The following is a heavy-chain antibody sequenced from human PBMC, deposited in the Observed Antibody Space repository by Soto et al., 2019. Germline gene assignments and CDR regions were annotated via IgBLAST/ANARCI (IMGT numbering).Heavy chain of an antibody. CDR1: GGSISSGGYY. V-gene: IGHV4-31*03. CDR2: IYYSGST. D-gene: IGHD2-2*02. CDR3: ARVSLNCSSTSCYSPAFDY. Sequence: QVQLQESGPGLVKPSQTLSLTCTVSGGSISSGGYYWSCIRQHPGKGLEWIGYIYYSGSTYYNPSRQSRVIISVDTSKNQFSRKLSSVTAADTAVYYCARVSLNCSSTSCYSPAFDYWGQGTLVTVSS. J-gene: IGHJ4*02.